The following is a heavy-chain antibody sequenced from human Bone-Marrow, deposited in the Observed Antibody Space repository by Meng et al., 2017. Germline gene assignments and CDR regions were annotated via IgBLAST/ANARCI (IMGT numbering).Heavy chain of an antibody. V-gene: IGHV4-34*01. CDR1: GGSFSDYY. CDR3: ARGPTTMAHDFDY. CDR2: INHSGST. J-gene: IGHJ4*02. D-gene: IGHD4-11*01. Sequence: QGQLQQWGAGLVKPSETRALPCVVSGGSFSDYYWSWIRQPPGKGLEWIGEINHSGSTNYNPSLESRATISGDTSQNNLSLKLSSVTAADSAVYYCARGPTTMAHDFDYWGQGTLVTVSS.